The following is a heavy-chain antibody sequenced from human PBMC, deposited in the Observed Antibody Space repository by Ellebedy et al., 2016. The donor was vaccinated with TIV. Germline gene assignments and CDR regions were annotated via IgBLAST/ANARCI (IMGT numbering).Heavy chain of an antibody. V-gene: IGHV4-59*01. CDR2: IYYSGRT. J-gene: IGHJ3*02. D-gene: IGHD6-19*01. CDR1: GGSISSYD. CDR3: ARVIAVAGMSAFDI. Sequence: MPSETLSLTCSVSGGSISSYDWSWIRQPPGKGLEWIGYIYYSGRTNYNPSLKSRVTISVDTSKNQFSLKLSSVTAADTAVYYCARVIAVAGMSAFDIWGQGTMVTVSS.